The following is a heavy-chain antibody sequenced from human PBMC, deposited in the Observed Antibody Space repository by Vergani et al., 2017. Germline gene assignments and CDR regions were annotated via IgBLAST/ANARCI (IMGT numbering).Heavy chain of an antibody. CDR2: ISSSSSYI. D-gene: IGHD2-2*03. CDR1: GFTFSSYS. Sequence: EVQLLESGGGLVQPGGSLRLSCAASGFTFSSYSMNWVRQAPGKGLEWVSSISSSSSYIYYADSVKGRFTISRDNAKNSLYLQMNSLRAEDTAVYYCARDLGYCSSTSCSTGAFDIWGQGTMVTVSS. J-gene: IGHJ3*02. V-gene: IGHV3-21*01. CDR3: ARDLGYCSSTSCSTGAFDI.